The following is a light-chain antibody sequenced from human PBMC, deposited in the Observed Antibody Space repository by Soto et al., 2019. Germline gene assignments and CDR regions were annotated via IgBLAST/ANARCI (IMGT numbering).Light chain of an antibody. CDR1: SSNVGRNT. J-gene: IGLJ3*02. V-gene: IGLV1-44*01. CDR3: ATWDESLNGPV. CDR2: SNN. Sequence: QSVLTQPPSASGTPGQSVTISCSGSSSNVGRNTVNWFQQLPGTAPKPLMYSNNQRPSGVPDRFSCSKSGTSASLAISGLQSEDEADYYCATWDESLNGPVFGGGTKLTVL.